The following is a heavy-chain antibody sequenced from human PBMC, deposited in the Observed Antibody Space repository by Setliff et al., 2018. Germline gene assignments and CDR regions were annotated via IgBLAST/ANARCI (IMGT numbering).Heavy chain of an antibody. CDR3: ASAGHSGSWFPFDAFHI. CDR1: GFTFSSYG. Sequence: TGGSLRLSCAASGFTFSSYGMHWVRQAPGKGLEWEAFIRNDGRNKYYSDAVRGRFTISRDNSKNSLYLQTNSLRAEDTAVYYCASAGHSGSWFPFDAFHIWGQGTMVTVSS. D-gene: IGHD6-13*01. V-gene: IGHV3-30*02. J-gene: IGHJ3*02. CDR2: IRNDGRNK.